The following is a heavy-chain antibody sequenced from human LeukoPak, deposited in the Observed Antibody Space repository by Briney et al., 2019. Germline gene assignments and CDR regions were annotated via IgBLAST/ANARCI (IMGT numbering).Heavy chain of an antibody. J-gene: IGHJ4*02. D-gene: IGHD1-26*01. CDR1: GFTFSTYA. CDR3: ARAGAKFFDY. CDR2: IRYDGSNK. Sequence: GGSLRLSCAASGFTFSTYAIHWVRQAPGKGLEWVAFIRYDGSNKYYADSVKGRFTISRDNSKNTLYLQMNSLRAEDTAVYYCARAGAKFFDYWGQGTLVTVSS. V-gene: IGHV3-30*02.